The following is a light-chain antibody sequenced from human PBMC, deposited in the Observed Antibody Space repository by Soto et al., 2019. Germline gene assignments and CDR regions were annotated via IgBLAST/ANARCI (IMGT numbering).Light chain of an antibody. CDR1: QNVRSN. Sequence: EIVMTQSPATLSVSPGERATLSFRASQNVRSNLAWYQQKPAQAPRLLIYGASTRATGIPARFSGSGSGTDFTLTISTLEPEDFAVYYCQQYGDSPTFGQGTKVDIK. J-gene: IGKJ1*01. V-gene: IGKV3-15*01. CDR2: GAS. CDR3: QQYGDSPT.